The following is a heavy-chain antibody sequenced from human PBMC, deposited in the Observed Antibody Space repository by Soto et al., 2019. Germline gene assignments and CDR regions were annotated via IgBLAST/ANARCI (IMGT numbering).Heavy chain of an antibody. D-gene: IGHD3-9*01. CDR1: GFTFSSYG. V-gene: IGHV3-33*01. CDR3: ARDSDDILTGSGGAFDI. J-gene: IGHJ3*02. CDR2: IWYDGSNK. Sequence: QVQLVESGGGVVQPGRSLRLSCAASGFTFSSYGMHWVRQAPGKGLEWVAVIWYDGSNKYYADSVKGRFTISRDNSKNTLYLQMNSLRAEDTAVFYCARDSDDILTGSGGAFDIWGQGTMVTVSS.